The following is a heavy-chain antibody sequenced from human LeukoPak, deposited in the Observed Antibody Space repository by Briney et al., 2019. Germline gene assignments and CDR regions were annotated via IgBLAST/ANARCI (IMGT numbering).Heavy chain of an antibody. J-gene: IGHJ4*02. CDR2: ISWNGNTI. D-gene: IGHD5-24*01. Sequence: GGSLRLSCAVSGFTVSSNHMSWVRQAPGKGLEWVSGISWNGNTIAYADSVKGRFTISRDNAKNSLYLQMNSLRAEDTAIYYCTRVGYIDEGIDYWGQGTLVTVSS. CDR1: GFTVSSNH. CDR3: TRVGYIDEGIDY. V-gene: IGHV3-48*04.